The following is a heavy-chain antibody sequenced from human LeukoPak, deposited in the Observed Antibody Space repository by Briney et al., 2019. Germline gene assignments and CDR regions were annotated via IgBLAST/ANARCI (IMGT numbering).Heavy chain of an antibody. D-gene: IGHD1-26*01. CDR1: GGSISSGSFY. J-gene: IGHJ4*02. CDR2: IYTSGST. V-gene: IGHV4-61*02. CDR3: ARFYSGSYHGDY. Sequence: PSQTLSLTCTVSGGSISSGSFYWSWIRQPAGKGLEWIGRIYTSGSTNYNPSLKSRVTISVDTSKNQFSLKLSSVTAADTAVYYCARFYSGSYHGDYWGQGTLVTVSS.